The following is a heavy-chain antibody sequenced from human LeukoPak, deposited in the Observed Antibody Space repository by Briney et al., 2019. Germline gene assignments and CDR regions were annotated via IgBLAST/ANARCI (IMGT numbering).Heavy chain of an antibody. D-gene: IGHD3-10*01. CDR2: IYTSGST. CDR1: GGSISSYY. CDR3: AREVRTMVRGVRSSSYYYMDV. J-gene: IGHJ6*03. Sequence: SETQSLTCTVSGGSISSYYWSWIRQPAGKGLEWIGRIYTSGSTNYNPSLKSRVTMSVDTSKNQFSLKLSSVTAADTAVYYCAREVRTMVRGVRSSSYYYMDVWGKGTTVTISS. V-gene: IGHV4-4*07.